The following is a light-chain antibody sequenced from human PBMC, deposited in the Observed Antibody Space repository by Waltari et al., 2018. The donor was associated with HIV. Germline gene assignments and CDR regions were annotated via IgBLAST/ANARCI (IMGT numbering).Light chain of an antibody. Sequence: SSELTQDPDVSVALGQTLKITCQGDSLRSYYSNWYHQKPGQAPVLVLHGKNSRPSGVPDRFSGSSSGSTASLTITGAQAEDEAVYYCHSRDSSGNSYVFGNGTQVTVL. CDR1: SLRSYY. J-gene: IGLJ1*01. V-gene: IGLV3-19*01. CDR2: GKN. CDR3: HSRDSSGNSYV.